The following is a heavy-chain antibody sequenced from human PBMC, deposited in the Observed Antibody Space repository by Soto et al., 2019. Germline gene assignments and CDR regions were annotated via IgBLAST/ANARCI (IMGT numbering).Heavy chain of an antibody. CDR1: GYTFTSYY. Sequence: ASVKVSCKASGYTFTSYYMHWVRLAPGQGLEWMGIINPDGGGTSYAQQFQGRVIMTRDTSTSTVYMEMSSLRSEDTAVYYCAVGGNYLSMDVWGQGTSVTVSS. CDR3: AVGGNYLSMDV. D-gene: IGHD4-4*01. V-gene: IGHV1-46*01. CDR2: INPDGGGT. J-gene: IGHJ6*02.